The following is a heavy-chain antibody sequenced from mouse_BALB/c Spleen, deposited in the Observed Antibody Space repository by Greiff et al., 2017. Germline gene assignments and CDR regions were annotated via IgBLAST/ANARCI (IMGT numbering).Heavy chain of an antibody. J-gene: IGHJ3*01. V-gene: IGHV1S56*01. Sequence: VQLQQSGPELVKPGASVRISCKASGYTFTSYYIHWVKQRPGQGLEWIGWIYPGNVNTKYNEKFKGKATLTADKSSSTAYMQLSSLTSEDSAVYYCAYGNYQAWFAYWGQGTLVTVSA. D-gene: IGHD2-1*01. CDR3: AYGNYQAWFAY. CDR1: GYTFTSYY. CDR2: IYPGNVNT.